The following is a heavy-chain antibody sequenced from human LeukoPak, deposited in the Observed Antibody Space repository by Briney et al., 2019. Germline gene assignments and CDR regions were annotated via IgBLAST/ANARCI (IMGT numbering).Heavy chain of an antibody. CDR3: AKQKGYCSGGSCYYSDY. CDR2: LSGSGAST. D-gene: IGHD2-15*01. V-gene: IGHV3-23*01. Sequence: GGSLTLSCAASGFTFSSYAMSWVRQAPGKGLEWVSTLSGSGASTSYADSVKGRFTISRDNSKNTLYLQMNSLRAEDTTRYYCAKQKGYCSGGSCYYSDYWGQGTLVTVSS. J-gene: IGHJ4*02. CDR1: GFTFSSYA.